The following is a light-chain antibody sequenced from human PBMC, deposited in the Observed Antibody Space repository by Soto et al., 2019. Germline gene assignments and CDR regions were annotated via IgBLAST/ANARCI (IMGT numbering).Light chain of an antibody. V-gene: IGLV2-14*01. CDR2: EVD. CDR3: ASYAGGNQV. CDR1: SSDVGYFNY. Sequence: QSVLTQPASVSGSPGQSITISCTGTSSDVGYFNYVSWYQQHPGRPPKLMIYEVDNRPSGVSIRFSGSKSGDTASLTISGLLPEDEADYYCASYAGGNQVFGTGTKVTVL. J-gene: IGLJ1*01.